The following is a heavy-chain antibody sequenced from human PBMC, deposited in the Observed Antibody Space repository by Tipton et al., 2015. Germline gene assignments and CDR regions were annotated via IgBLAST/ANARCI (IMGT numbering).Heavy chain of an antibody. J-gene: IGHJ5*02. V-gene: IGHV4-31*03. CDR3: AREYGWDWFDP. Sequence: TLSLTCSVSGGSISSDDSYWTWIRHLPGKGLEWIGNIYSSGNTYYNPSLKSRVTMSVDTSKNQFSLHLSSVTAADTAVYYCAREYGWDWFDPWGQGTLVTVSS. D-gene: IGHD3-16*01. CDR1: GGSISSDDSY. CDR2: IYSSGNT.